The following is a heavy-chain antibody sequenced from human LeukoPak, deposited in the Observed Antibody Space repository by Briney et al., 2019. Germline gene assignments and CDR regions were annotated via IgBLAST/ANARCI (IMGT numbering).Heavy chain of an antibody. D-gene: IGHD6-13*01. CDR3: ARPLYGSTTSIAAAVADAFDI. Sequence: SVKVSCKASGGTFSSYAISWVRQAPGQGLEWMGGIIPIFGTANYAQKFQGRVTITADESTSTAYMELSSLRSEGTAVYYCARPLYGSTTSIAAAVADAFDIWGQGTMVTVSS. J-gene: IGHJ3*02. CDR1: GGTFSSYA. V-gene: IGHV1-69*13. CDR2: IIPIFGTA.